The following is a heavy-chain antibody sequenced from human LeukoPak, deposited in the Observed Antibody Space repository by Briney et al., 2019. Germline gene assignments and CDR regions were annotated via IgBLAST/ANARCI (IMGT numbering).Heavy chain of an antibody. Sequence: PSETLSLTCAVYGGSFGASYWSWIRQSPGKRLEWIGEINQGGSAKYNPSLEGRVTISVDTSNNRFTLKLSSVTAADTAVYYCARHGQYSGVAEDFDYWGQGTLVTVSS. CDR1: GGSFGASY. CDR3: ARHGQYSGVAEDFDY. V-gene: IGHV4-34*01. D-gene: IGHD6-6*01. J-gene: IGHJ4*02. CDR2: INQGGSA.